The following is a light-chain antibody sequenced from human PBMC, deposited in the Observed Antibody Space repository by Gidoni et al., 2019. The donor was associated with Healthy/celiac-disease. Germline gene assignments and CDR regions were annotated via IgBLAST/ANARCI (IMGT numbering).Light chain of an antibody. CDR2: AAS. CDR1: QSISSD. Sequence: DPVSITCRASQSISSDLHWYQQKPGKAPKLLIYAASSLQSGVPSRFSGSGSGTDFTLTISSLQPEDFATYYCQQSYSTPPLTFGGGTKVEIK. CDR3: QQSYSTPPLT. J-gene: IGKJ4*01. V-gene: IGKV1-39*01.